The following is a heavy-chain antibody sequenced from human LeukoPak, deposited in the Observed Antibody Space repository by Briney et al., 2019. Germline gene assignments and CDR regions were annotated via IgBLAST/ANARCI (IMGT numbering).Heavy chain of an antibody. CDR1: GGSISSSSYY. CDR3: ASNWNYGFHY. V-gene: IGHV4-39*07. Sequence: SSETLSLTCTVSGGSISSSSYYWGWIRQPPGKGLEWIGSIYYSGSTYYNPSLKSRVTISVDTSKNQFSLKLSSVTAADTAVYYCASNWNYGFHYWGQGTLVTVSS. CDR2: IYYSGST. D-gene: IGHD1-7*01. J-gene: IGHJ4*02.